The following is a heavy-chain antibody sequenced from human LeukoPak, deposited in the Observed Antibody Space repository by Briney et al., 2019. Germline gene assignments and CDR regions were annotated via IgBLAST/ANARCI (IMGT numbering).Heavy chain of an antibody. Sequence: PSETLSLTCTVSGGSISSGGYYWSWIRQPPGKGLEWIGYISYSGSTNYNPSLKSRVTISGDTSKNQFSLKLSSVTAADTAVYYCARGLMDSGYNYFYYYMDVWGKGTTVTVSS. CDR3: ARGLMDSGYNYFYYYMDV. CDR2: ISYSGST. V-gene: IGHV4-61*08. D-gene: IGHD5-12*01. J-gene: IGHJ6*03. CDR1: GGSISSGGYY.